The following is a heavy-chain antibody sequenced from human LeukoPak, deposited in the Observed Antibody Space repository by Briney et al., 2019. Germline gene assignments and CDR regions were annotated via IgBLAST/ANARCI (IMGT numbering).Heavy chain of an antibody. D-gene: IGHD2-15*01. V-gene: IGHV3-48*03. CDR1: GFTFSSYE. Sequence: GGSLRLSCAASGFTFSSYEMNWVRQAPGQGLEWVAYISSTGNTVHYAGSVKGRFTISRDNAKNSLYLQMNRLRAEDAAVYYCTKETPQMDVWGKGTTVIVSS. CDR3: TKETPQMDV. CDR2: ISSTGNTV. J-gene: IGHJ6*04.